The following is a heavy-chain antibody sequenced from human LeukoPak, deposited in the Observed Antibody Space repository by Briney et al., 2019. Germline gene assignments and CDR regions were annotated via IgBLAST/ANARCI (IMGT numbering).Heavy chain of an antibody. D-gene: IGHD3-10*01. Sequence: GASVKVSCKASGYTFTSYDINWVRQATGQGLEWMGWMNPNSGNTGYAQKFQGRVTITRNTSISTAYMELSSLRSEDTAVYYCARVPLWFGTHYMDVWGKGTTVTISS. J-gene: IGHJ6*03. CDR3: ARVPLWFGTHYMDV. CDR2: MNPNSGNT. CDR1: GYTFTSYD. V-gene: IGHV1-8*03.